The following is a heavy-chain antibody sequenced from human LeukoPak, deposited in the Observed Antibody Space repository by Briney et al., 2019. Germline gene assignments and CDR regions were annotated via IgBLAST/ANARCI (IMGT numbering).Heavy chain of an antibody. V-gene: IGHV1-3*01. Sequence: VASVKVSCKASEYTFTDYALHWVRQVPGQRLEWMGWINAGNGNTKYSQKFQGRVTITRDTSASTAYMELSSPRSEDTAVYYCARRLGYCSGGSCGTGGWFDPWGQGTLVTVSS. J-gene: IGHJ5*02. CDR1: EYTFTDYA. CDR3: ARRLGYCSGGSCGTGGWFDP. D-gene: IGHD2-15*01. CDR2: INAGNGNT.